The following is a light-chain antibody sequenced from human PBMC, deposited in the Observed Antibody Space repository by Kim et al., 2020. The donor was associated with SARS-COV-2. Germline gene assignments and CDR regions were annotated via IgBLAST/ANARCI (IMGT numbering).Light chain of an antibody. CDR1: SLRSYY. Sequence: ALGQTVRITCQGDSLRSYYATWYQQKPGQAPILVIYGKNNRPSGIPDRFSGSASGNTASLTITGAQAEDEADYYCNSRDSSGDHVVFGGGTQLTVL. V-gene: IGLV3-19*01. CDR2: GKN. CDR3: NSRDSSGDHVV. J-gene: IGLJ3*02.